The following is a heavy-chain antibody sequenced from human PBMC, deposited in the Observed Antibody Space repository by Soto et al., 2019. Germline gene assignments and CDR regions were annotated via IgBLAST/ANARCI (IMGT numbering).Heavy chain of an antibody. D-gene: IGHD1-7*01. CDR1: GGSISSYY. CDR2: IYYSGST. CDR3: ARGTSFGAGIGYFDF. J-gene: IGHJ4*02. Sequence: SETLSLTCTVSGGSISSYYWSWFRQPPGKGLEWIGYIYYSGSTNYNPSLKSRVTISVDTSKNQLSLKLSSVTAADTAVYHCARGTSFGAGIGYFDFWGQGKLVTVS. V-gene: IGHV4-59*08.